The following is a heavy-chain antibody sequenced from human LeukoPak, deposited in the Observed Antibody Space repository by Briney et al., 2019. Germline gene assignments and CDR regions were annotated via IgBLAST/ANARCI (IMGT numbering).Heavy chain of an antibody. CDR3: ARANGYYFDY. J-gene: IGHJ4*02. Sequence: GGSLRLSCAASGFTFSTYSMHWVRQAPGKGLEWVSSISTSSSYLYYADSVKGRFTISRDNAKNLLYLQMNSLRAEDTAVYYCARANGYYFDYWGQGTLVTVSS. CDR1: GFTFSTYS. CDR2: ISTSSSYL. V-gene: IGHV3-21*01. D-gene: IGHD2-8*01.